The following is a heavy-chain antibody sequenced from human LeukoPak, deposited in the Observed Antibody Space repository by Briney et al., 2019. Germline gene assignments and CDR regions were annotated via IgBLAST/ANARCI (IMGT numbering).Heavy chain of an antibody. CDR3: AKDRGGGGFADY. J-gene: IGHJ4*02. V-gene: IGHV3-30*02. CDR1: GFTFSSYG. D-gene: IGHD4-23*01. CDR2: IRYDGSNK. Sequence: GGSLRLSCAASGFTFSSYGMHWVRQAPGKGLEWVAFIRYDGSNKYYADSVKGRFTISRDNSKNTLYLQMKSLRDASTAAYNGAKDRGGGGFADYWGQGTPVTVSS.